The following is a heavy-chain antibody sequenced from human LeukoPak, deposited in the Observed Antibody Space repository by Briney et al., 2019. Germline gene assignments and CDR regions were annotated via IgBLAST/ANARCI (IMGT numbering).Heavy chain of an antibody. CDR2: INPNSGGT. D-gene: IGHD2-2*02. J-gene: IGHJ5*02. V-gene: IGHV1-2*02. CDR1: GYTFTGYY. Sequence: GASVKVSCKASGYTFTGYYMHWVRQAPGQGLEWMGWINPNSGGTNYAQKFQGRVTMTRDTSINTAYMELSRLRSDDTAVYYCARGALIVVVPAAINWFDPWGQGTLVTVSS. CDR3: ARGALIVVVPAAINWFDP.